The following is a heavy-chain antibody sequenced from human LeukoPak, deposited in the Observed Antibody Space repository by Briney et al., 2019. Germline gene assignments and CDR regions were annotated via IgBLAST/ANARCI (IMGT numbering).Heavy chain of an antibody. J-gene: IGHJ4*02. CDR2: IYYSGST. CDR3: ARQLGYCSSTSCYADKADY. D-gene: IGHD2-2*01. V-gene: IGHV4-39*01. Sequence: PSETLSLTCTVSGGSISSSSYYWGWIRQPPGKGLEWIGSIYYSGSTYYNPSLKSRVTISVDTSKNQFSLKLSSVTAADTAVYYCARQLGYCSSTSCYADKADYWGQGTLVTVSS. CDR1: GGSISSSSYY.